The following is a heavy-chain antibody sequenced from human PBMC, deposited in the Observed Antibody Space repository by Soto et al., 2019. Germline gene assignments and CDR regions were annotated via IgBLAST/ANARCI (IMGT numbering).Heavy chain of an antibody. J-gene: IGHJ5*02. D-gene: IGHD3-3*01. CDR3: ARSSRFLGGWFDP. CDR1: GGSISSSNW. CDR2: IYHSGST. V-gene: IGHV4-4*02. Sequence: QVQLQESGPGLVKPSGTLSLTCAVSGGSISSSNWWNWVRQPPGKGLEWIGEIYHSGSTNYNPSLKSRVTISVVKSKHQFSLRLSSVTAADTAVYYGARSSRFLGGWFDPWGQGTLVIVSS.